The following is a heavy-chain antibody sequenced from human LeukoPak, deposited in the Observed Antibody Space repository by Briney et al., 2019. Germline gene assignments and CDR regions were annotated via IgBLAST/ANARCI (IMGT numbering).Heavy chain of an antibody. Sequence: AGGSLRLSCAASGFTFSSYEMNWVRQAPGKGLEWVSYISSSGSTIYYADSVKGRFTISRDNAENSLYLQMNSLRAEDTAVYYCAREEDGYDSSGYAFDPWGQGTLVTVSS. J-gene: IGHJ5*02. CDR3: AREEDGYDSSGYAFDP. CDR2: ISSSGSTI. V-gene: IGHV3-48*03. CDR1: GFTFSSYE. D-gene: IGHD3-22*01.